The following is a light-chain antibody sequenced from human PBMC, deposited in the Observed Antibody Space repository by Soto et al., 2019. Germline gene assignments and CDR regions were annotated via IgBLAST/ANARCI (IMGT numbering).Light chain of an antibody. Sequence: QLVLTQPPSVSGTPGQGVTLSCSGSASNIGTHAVSWYQHLPGTTPKVLMSSNNERPSGVSDRFSGSKSGTSASLAISGLQSGDEADYYCATWDDSLNAWVFGGGTKLTVL. CDR3: ATWDDSLNAWV. V-gene: IGLV1-44*01. CDR1: ASNIGTHA. CDR2: SNN. J-gene: IGLJ3*02.